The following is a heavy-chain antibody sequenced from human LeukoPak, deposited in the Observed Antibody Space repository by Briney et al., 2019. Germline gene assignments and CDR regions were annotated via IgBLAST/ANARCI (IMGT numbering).Heavy chain of an antibody. CDR1: GFTFDDYA. D-gene: IGHD6-6*01. CDR2: ISWNSGSI. Sequence: PGGSLRLSCAASGFTFDDYAMHWVRQAPGKGLEWVPGISWNSGSIGYADSVKGRFTISRDNAKNSLYLQMNSLRAEDTALYYCAKDAYSSSSSGFDYWGRGTLVTVSS. J-gene: IGHJ4*02. V-gene: IGHV3-9*01. CDR3: AKDAYSSSSSGFDY.